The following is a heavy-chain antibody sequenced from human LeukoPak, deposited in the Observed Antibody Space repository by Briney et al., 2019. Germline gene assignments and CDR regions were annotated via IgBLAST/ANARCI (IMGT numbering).Heavy chain of an antibody. Sequence: PGGSLRLSCAASGFTLDDYGMSWVRQAPGKGLEWVSGISGSGGSTYYADSVKGRFTISRDNSKNTLYLQMNSLRAEDTAVYYCTLYYYDSSGYYYFDYWGQGTLVTVSS. CDR3: TLYYYDSSGYYYFDY. CDR1: GFTLDDYG. V-gene: IGHV3-23*01. J-gene: IGHJ4*02. D-gene: IGHD3-22*01. CDR2: ISGSGGST.